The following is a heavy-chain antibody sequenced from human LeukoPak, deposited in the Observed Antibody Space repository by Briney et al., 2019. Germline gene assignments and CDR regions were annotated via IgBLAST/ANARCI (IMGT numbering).Heavy chain of an antibody. CDR1: GFTFDDYA. V-gene: IGHV3-9*01. CDR3: AKDILRKQQLPEGWFDP. J-gene: IGHJ5*02. CDR2: ISWNSGSI. D-gene: IGHD6-13*01. Sequence: GGSLRLSCAASGFTFDDYAMHWVRQAPGKGLEWVSGISWNSGSIGYAGSVKGRFTISRDNAKNSLYLQMNSLRAEDTALYYCAKDILRKQQLPEGWFDPWGQGTLVTVSS.